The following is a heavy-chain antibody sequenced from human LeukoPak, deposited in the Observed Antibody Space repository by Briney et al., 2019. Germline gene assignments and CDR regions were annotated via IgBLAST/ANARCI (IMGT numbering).Heavy chain of an antibody. V-gene: IGHV1-69*06. CDR3: ARDPHNYYDFWSGYSEFDY. J-gene: IGHJ4*02. Sequence: SVKVSCKASGGTFSSYAISWVRQAPGQGLEWMGGIIPIFDTSNYAQKFQGRLTITADKSTSTAYMGLRSLRSEDTAVYYCARDPHNYYDFWSGYSEFDYWGQGTLVTVSS. CDR2: IIPIFDTS. CDR1: GGTFSSYA. D-gene: IGHD3-3*01.